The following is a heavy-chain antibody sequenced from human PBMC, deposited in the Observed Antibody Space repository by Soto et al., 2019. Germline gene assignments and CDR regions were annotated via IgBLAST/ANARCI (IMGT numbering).Heavy chain of an antibody. J-gene: IGHJ5*02. V-gene: IGHV1-69*13. Sequence: ASVKVSCKASGGTFSSYAISWVRQAPGQGLEWMGGIIPIFGTANYAQKFQGRVTITADESTSTAYMELSSLRSEDTAVYYCASDTRITMVRGVLPADWFDPWGQGTLVTVSS. CDR2: IIPIFGTA. CDR3: ASDTRITMVRGVLPADWFDP. D-gene: IGHD3-10*01. CDR1: GGTFSSYA.